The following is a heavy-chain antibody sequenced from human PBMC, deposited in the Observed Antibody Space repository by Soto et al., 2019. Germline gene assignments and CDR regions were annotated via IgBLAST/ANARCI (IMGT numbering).Heavy chain of an antibody. V-gene: IGHV1-18*01. CDR2: ISAYNGNT. CDR3: AREFRVAVVVEWSGHAFDI. J-gene: IGHJ3*02. Sequence: ASVKVSCKASGYTFTSYGISWVRQAPGQGLEWMGWISAYNGNTNYAQKLQGRVTMTTDTSTSTAYMELRSLRSDDTAVYYCAREFRVAVVVEWSGHAFDIWGQGTMVTVSS. D-gene: IGHD6-19*01. CDR1: GYTFTSYG.